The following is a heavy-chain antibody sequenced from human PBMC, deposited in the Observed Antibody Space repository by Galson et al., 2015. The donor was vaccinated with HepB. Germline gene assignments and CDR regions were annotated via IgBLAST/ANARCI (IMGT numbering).Heavy chain of an antibody. CDR2: IYSGGST. Sequence: SLRLSCAASGFTVSSNYMSWVRQAPGKGLEWVSVIYSGGSTYYADSVKGRFTISRDNSKNTLYLQMNSLRAEDTAVYYCAQAGVWGSYRLLLDVWGQGTTVTVSS. V-gene: IGHV3-66*01. J-gene: IGHJ6*02. D-gene: IGHD3-16*01. CDR1: GFTVSSNY. CDR3: AQAGVWGSYRLLLDV.